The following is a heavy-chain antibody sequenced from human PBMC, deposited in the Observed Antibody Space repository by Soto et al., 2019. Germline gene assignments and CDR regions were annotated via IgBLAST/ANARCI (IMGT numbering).Heavy chain of an antibody. CDR3: ARDLTPNYYDSTGDGMDV. V-gene: IGHV1-18*04. Sequence: ASVNVSCKASGYTFAGYYMHWVRQAPGQGLEWMGWISAYNGNTNYAQKLQGRVTMTTDTSTSTAYTELRSLRSDDTAVYYCARDLTPNYYDSTGDGMDVWGQGTTVTVSS. CDR2: ISAYNGNT. J-gene: IGHJ6*02. CDR1: GYTFAGYY. D-gene: IGHD3-22*01.